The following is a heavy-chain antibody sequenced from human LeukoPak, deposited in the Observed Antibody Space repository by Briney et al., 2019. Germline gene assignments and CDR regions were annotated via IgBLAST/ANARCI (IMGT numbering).Heavy chain of an antibody. J-gene: IGHJ5*02. CDR3: ARDIGIAAAGTWFDP. Sequence: SETLSLTCTVSGGSINSSSYYWGWVRQPPRKGLEWIGSLYYTGSTYYTPSLKSRVTMSVATSKNQFSLKLSSVTAADTAVYYCARDIGIAAAGTWFDPWGQGTPVTVSS. V-gene: IGHV4-39*07. D-gene: IGHD6-13*01. CDR2: LYYTGST. CDR1: GGSINSSSYY.